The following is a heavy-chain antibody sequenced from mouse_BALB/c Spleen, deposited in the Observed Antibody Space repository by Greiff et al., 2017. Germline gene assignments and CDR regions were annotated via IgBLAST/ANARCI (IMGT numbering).Heavy chain of an antibody. CDR2: ISYSGST. V-gene: IGHV3-8*02. J-gene: IGHJ4*01. CDR3: ASKDRYDGGMDY. CDR1: GDSITSGY. D-gene: IGHD2-14*01. Sequence: EVMLVESGPILVKPSQTLSLTCSVTGDSITSGYWNWIRKFPGNKLEYMGYISYSGSTYYNPSLKSRISITRDTSKNQYYLQLNSVTTEDTATYYCASKDRYDGGMDYWGQGTSVTVSS.